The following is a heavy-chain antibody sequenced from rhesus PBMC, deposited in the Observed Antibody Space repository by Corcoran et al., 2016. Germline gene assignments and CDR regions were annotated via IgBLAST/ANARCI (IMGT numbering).Heavy chain of an antibody. Sequence: QGPLQASGPGLVKHSETLSLPCSVSGYSIRSGYGWSWIRQPPGKGLEWIGYIGGSDGATNNNPSLKSRVTISKDTSKNQVSLKLTSVVAADTAVYYCVRHPEHANFEYRFPVWGAGVLVTVSS. CDR3: VRHPEHANFEYRFPV. D-gene: IGHD4-17*01. J-gene: IGHJ5-1*01. CDR1: GYSIRSGYG. CDR2: IGGSDGAT. V-gene: IGHV4-127*01.